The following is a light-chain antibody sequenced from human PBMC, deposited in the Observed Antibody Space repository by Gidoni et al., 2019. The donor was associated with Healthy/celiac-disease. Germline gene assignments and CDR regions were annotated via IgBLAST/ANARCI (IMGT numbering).Light chain of an antibody. V-gene: IGLV2-14*01. J-gene: IGLJ1*01. CDR3: SSYTSSSTLYV. CDR2: YVS. CDR1: SSDVGGYNY. Sequence: QSALTQPASVSGSPGQSITISCTGTSSDVGGYNYVSWYQQHPGKDPKLIIYYVSNRPSGVSNRFSGSKSGNTASLTISGLQAEDEADYYCSSYTSSSTLYVFGTGTKVTVL.